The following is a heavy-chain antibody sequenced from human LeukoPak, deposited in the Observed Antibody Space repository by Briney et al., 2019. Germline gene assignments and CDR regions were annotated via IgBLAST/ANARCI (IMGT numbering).Heavy chain of an antibody. V-gene: IGHV3-66*01. D-gene: IGHD5-18*01. Sequence: GGSLRLSCAASGFTVSNSYMNWVRQAPGKVLEWVSAIYGGGTTYYADSVKGRFTISRDTSKNTLYLQMNSLRAEDTAVYYCARGRRVIQLWLLADYYGMDVWGQGTTVTVSS. CDR3: ARGRRVIQLWLLADYYGMDV. CDR2: IYGGGTT. CDR1: GFTVSNSY. J-gene: IGHJ6*02.